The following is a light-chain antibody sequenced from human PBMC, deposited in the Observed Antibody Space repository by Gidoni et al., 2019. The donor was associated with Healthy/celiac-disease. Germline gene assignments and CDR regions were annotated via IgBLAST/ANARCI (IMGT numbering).Light chain of an antibody. V-gene: IGLV2-14*01. J-gene: IGLJ1*01. CDR1: SSDVGGYNY. CDR2: EVS. Sequence: QSALTQPASVSGSPGQSITISCTGTSSDVGGYNYVSWYQQHPGKAPKLMIYEVSNRPSGVSNRFSGSKSSNTASLTISGLQAEDEADYYCSSYTSSSTVAFGTGTKVTVL. CDR3: SSYTSSSTVA.